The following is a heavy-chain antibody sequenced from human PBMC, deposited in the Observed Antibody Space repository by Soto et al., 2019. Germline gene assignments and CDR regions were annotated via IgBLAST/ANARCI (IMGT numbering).Heavy chain of an antibody. CDR1: GGSISSSSYY. J-gene: IGHJ4*02. CDR2: IYYSGST. V-gene: IGHV4-39*01. CDR3: ARHGNYYDSSGYYIPLFDY. D-gene: IGHD3-22*01. Sequence: QLQLQESGPGLVKPSETLSLTCTVSGGSISSSSYYWGWIRQPPGKGLEWIGSIYYSGSTYYNPSLKSRVTISVDTSKNQFSLKLSSVTAADTAVYYCARHGNYYDSSGYYIPLFDYWGQGTLVTVSS.